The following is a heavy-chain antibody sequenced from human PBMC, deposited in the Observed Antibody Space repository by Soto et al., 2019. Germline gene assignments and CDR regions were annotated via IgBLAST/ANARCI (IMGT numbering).Heavy chain of an antibody. CDR3: AREGGGGVRGIISTPR. D-gene: IGHD3-10*01. J-gene: IGHJ4*02. V-gene: IGHV4-31*03. Sequence: QVQLQESGPGLVQPSETLSLTCTVSGGSFSSRCYHWGWIRQPPGQGLEWIGSIYYNETTYYNPPLKIRVTKPQTPSNNQFSRRLSSAPAADTAVYYWAREGGGGVRGIISTPRWGQGNRVTVSS. CDR1: GGSFSSRCYH. CDR2: IYYNETT.